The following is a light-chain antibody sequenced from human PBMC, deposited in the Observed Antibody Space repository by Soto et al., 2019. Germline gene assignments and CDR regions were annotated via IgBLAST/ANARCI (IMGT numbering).Light chain of an antibody. CDR2: AAS. Sequence: DIQMTQSPSSLSASVGDRVTITSRESRRLGSYLNWYQQKPGKDPKLLIYAASSLQSGVPSRFSGSGSGTDFTLTISSLQPEDFATYYCQQSYTTPWTFGQGTKVEIK. V-gene: IGKV1-39*01. CDR1: RRLGSY. J-gene: IGKJ1*01. CDR3: QQSYTTPWT.